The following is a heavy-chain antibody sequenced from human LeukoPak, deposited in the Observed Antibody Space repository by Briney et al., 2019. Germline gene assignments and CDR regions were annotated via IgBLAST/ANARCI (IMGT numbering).Heavy chain of an antibody. CDR3: ARTRWRDLDY. V-gene: IGHV4-59*12. CDR1: GGSISSYY. CDR2: IYYSGST. J-gene: IGHJ4*02. D-gene: IGHD6-13*01. Sequence: SETLSLTCTVSGGSISSYYWSWIRQPPGKGLEWIGYIYYSGSTNYNPSLKSRVTISVDTSKNQFSLKLSSVTAADTAVYYCARTRWRDLDYWGQGTLVTVSS.